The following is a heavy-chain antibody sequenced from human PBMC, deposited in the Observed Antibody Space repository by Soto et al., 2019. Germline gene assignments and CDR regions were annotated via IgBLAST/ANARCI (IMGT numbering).Heavy chain of an antibody. CDR2: IVPIVDTS. D-gene: IGHD2-15*01. CDR1: GGTFSSYA. CDR3: VRVVAIPGSPDN. Sequence: QVQLVQSGAEVRQPASSVKVSCKTSGGTFSSYAISWVRQAPGQGLEWMGGIVPIVDTSTYAQKFQGRVTXXAXXSTSTVYMELSSLRSDDTAVYYCVRVVAIPGSPDNWGQGTLVTVSS. V-gene: IGHV1-69*12. J-gene: IGHJ4*02.